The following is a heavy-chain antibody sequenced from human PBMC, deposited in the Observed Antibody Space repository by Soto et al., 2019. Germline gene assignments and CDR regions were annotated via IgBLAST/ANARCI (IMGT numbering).Heavy chain of an antibody. V-gene: IGHV4-31*03. Sequence: QVQLQESGPGLVKPSQTLSLTCTVSGGSISSGGYFWSWIRQHPGKGLEWIGFIYYIGSTYYNPSLNSRVTISVDTSKNHFSLKLSSVTAADSAVYYCAREGAAPYYYYGMDVWGQGTTVTVSS. CDR1: GGSISSGGYF. CDR2: IYYIGST. J-gene: IGHJ6*02. CDR3: AREGAAPYYYYGMDV. D-gene: IGHD6-6*01.